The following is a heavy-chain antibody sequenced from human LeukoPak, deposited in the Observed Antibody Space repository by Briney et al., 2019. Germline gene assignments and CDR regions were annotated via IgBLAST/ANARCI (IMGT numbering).Heavy chain of an antibody. Sequence: PSETLSLTCAVYGGSFSGYYWSWIRQPPGKGLEWIGEINHSGSTNYNPSLKSRVTISVDTSKNQFSLKLSSVTAADTAVYYCARYHDFWSGYQYWGQGTLVTVSS. J-gene: IGHJ4*02. V-gene: IGHV4-34*01. CDR2: INHSGST. CDR3: ARYHDFWSGYQY. CDR1: GGSFSGYY. D-gene: IGHD3-3*01.